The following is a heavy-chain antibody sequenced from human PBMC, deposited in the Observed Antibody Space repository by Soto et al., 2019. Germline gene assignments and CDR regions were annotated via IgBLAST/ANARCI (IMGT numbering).Heavy chain of an antibody. Sequence: PGGSLRLSCAASGFTFSSYAMSWVRQAPGKGLEWVSAISGSGGSTYYADSVKGRFTISRDNSKNTLYLQMNSLRAEDTAVYYCAKRIGEYCTNGVCYTNYFDYWGQGTLVTVSS. CDR2: ISGSGGST. CDR1: GFTFSSYA. V-gene: IGHV3-23*01. J-gene: IGHJ4*02. CDR3: AKRIGEYCTNGVCYTNYFDY. D-gene: IGHD2-8*01.